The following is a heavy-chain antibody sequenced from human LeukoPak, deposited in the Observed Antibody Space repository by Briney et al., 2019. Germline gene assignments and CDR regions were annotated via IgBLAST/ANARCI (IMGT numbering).Heavy chain of an antibody. CDR2: INWNGGST. V-gene: IGHV3-20*04. Sequence: PGGSLRLSCAASGFTFDDYGMSWVRQAPGKGLEWVSGINWNGGSTGYADSVKGRFTISRDNAKNSLYLQMNSLRAEDTALYYCAREREYSGYDLGGYYYYYMDVWGKGTTVTVSS. CDR1: GFTFDDYG. J-gene: IGHJ6*03. D-gene: IGHD5-12*01. CDR3: AREREYSGYDLGGYYYYYMDV.